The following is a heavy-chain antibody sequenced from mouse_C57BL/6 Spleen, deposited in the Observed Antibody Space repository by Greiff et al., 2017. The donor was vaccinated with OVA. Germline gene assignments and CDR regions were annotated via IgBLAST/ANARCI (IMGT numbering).Heavy chain of an antibody. V-gene: IGHV1-26*01. CDR3: ARWSFGY. J-gene: IGHJ3*01. Sequence: EVQLQQSGPELVKPGASVKISCKASGYTFTDYYMNWVKQSHGKSLEWIGDINPNNGGTSYNQKFKGKATLTVDKSSSTAYMELRSLTSEDSAVYYCARWSFGYWGQGTLVTVSA. CDR1: GYTFTDYY. CDR2: INPNNGGT.